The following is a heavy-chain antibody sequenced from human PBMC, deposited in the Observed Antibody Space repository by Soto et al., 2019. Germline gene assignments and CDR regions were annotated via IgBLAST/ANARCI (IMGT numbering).Heavy chain of an antibody. CDR2: IIPILGIA. J-gene: IGHJ5*02. V-gene: IGHV1-69*02. D-gene: IGHD6-19*01. Sequence: QVQLVQSGAEVKKPGSSVKVSCKASGGTFSSYTISWVRQAPGQGLEWMGRIIPILGIANYAQKFQGRVTITADKSTSTAYMELSSLRSEDTAVYYCATGQWGIAVAPPWGQGTLVTVSS. CDR3: ATGQWGIAVAPP. CDR1: GGTFSSYT.